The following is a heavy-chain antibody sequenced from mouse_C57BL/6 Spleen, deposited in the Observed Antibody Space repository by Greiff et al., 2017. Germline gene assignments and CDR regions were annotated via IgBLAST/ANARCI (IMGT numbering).Heavy chain of an antibody. V-gene: IGHV2-2*01. D-gene: IGHD2-5*01. CDR1: GFSLTSYG. CDR3: ARNLYSNYGVFYAMDY. CDR2: IWSGGST. Sequence: VQLQASGPGLVQPSQSLSITCTVSGFSLTSYGVHWVRQSPGKGLAWLGVIWSGGSTDYNAAFISRLSISKDNSKSQVFFKMNSLQADDTAIYYCARNLYSNYGVFYAMDYWGQGTSVTVSS. J-gene: IGHJ4*01.